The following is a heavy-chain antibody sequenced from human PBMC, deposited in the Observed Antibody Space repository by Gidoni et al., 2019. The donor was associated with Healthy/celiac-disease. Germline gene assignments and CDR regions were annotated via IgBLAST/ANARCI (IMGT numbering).Heavy chain of an antibody. Sequence: QVQRVQSGAEVKKPGSSVTVACKASGGTFSSYATSWVRQALGQGLEWMGGIIPIFRTANYAQKFQGCVTITADESTSTAYMELSSRRSEDTAVYYCARVKGPYCSGGSCYSGDYYYYYGMDVWGQGTTVTVSS. D-gene: IGHD2-15*01. CDR1: GGTFSSYA. V-gene: IGHV1-69*01. CDR2: IIPIFRTA. CDR3: ARVKGPYCSGGSCYSGDYYYYYGMDV. J-gene: IGHJ6*02.